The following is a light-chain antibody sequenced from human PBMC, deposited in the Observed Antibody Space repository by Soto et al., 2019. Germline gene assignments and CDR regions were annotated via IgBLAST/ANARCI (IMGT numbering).Light chain of an antibody. J-gene: IGLJ2*01. Sequence: QSVLTQPPSASGTPGQRVTVSCSGGGSNIGSNAVNWYQHIPGTAPKLLMYSNDQRPSGVPDRFSGSKSGTSVSLAISGLQSEDEADYYCAAWDGSLSAVLFGGGTKLTVL. CDR1: GSNIGSNA. CDR3: AAWDGSLSAVL. CDR2: SND. V-gene: IGLV1-44*01.